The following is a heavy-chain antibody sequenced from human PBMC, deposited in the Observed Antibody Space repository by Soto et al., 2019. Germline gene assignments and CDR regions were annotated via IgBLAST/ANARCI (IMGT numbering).Heavy chain of an antibody. CDR3: ARDKNGLRYFDWGQALGAFDI. CDR2: IYYSGST. CDR1: GGSISSYY. J-gene: IGHJ3*02. V-gene: IGHV4-59*06. Sequence: SETLSLTCTVSGGSISSYYWSWIRQHPGKGLEWIGYIYYSGSTYYNPSLKSRVTISVDTSKNQFSLKLSSVTAADTAVYYCARDKNGLRYFDWGQALGAFDIWGQGTMVTVSS. D-gene: IGHD3-9*01.